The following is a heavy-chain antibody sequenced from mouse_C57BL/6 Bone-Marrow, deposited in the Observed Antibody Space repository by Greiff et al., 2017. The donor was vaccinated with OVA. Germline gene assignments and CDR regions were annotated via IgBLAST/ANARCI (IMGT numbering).Heavy chain of an antibody. CDR3: AREGNYYGSSYYFDY. CDR2: ISYSGST. J-gene: IGHJ2*01. D-gene: IGHD1-1*01. V-gene: IGHV3-1*01. CDR1: GYSITSGYD. Sequence: EVQLQESGPGMVKPSQSLSLTCTVTGYSITSGYDWHWIRHFPGNKLEWMGYISYSGSTNYNPSLKSRISITHDTSKNHFFLKLNSVTTEDTATYYGAREGNYYGSSYYFDYWGQGTTLTVSS.